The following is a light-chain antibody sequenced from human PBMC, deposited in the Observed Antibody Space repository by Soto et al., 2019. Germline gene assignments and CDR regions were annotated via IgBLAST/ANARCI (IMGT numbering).Light chain of an antibody. CDR1: RSVSSY. J-gene: IGKJ5*01. CDR2: DAS. V-gene: IGKV3-11*01. CDR3: QQRSNWPIT. Sequence: EIALTQPPATLSLAPGESDTLSCRATRSVSSYLVWYQQKPGQAPRLLIYDASSRPTDIPARFSGSGSGTDFTLTISSLEPEDFALYYCQQRSNWPITFGQGTRLEI.